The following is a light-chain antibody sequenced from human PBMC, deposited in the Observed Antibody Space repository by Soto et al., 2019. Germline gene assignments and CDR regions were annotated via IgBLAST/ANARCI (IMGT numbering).Light chain of an antibody. J-gene: IGKJ1*01. V-gene: IGKV1-5*03. CDR2: KAS. Sequence: DVQMTQSPSTLSASVGDRVTITCRASQNIGDWLAWFQQKPGRAPKLLIYKASNLESGVPSTFSGSASGTEFTLTISSLQPADFATYYCQQYYDYSWTFSQGTKVDIK. CDR3: QQYYDYSWT. CDR1: QNIGDW.